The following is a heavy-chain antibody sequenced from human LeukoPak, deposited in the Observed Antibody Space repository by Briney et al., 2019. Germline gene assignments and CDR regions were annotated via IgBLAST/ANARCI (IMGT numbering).Heavy chain of an antibody. J-gene: IGHJ4*02. Sequence: GGSLRLSCAVSGFTFSSYAMNWVRQAPGKGLEWVSAISGSGGSTYYADSVKRRFTISRDKYKNTLYLQMNSLRAEDTAVYYCAKGDTTWELPHDYWGQGTLVTVSS. CDR2: ISGSGGST. V-gene: IGHV3-23*01. CDR1: GFTFSSYA. D-gene: IGHD1-26*01. CDR3: AKGDTTWELPHDY.